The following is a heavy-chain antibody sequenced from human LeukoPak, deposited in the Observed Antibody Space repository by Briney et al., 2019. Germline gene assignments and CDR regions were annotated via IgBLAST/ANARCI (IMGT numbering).Heavy chain of an antibody. CDR1: GFTFSSYA. CDR3: AKDTGDIVVVPAASIYYFDY. J-gene: IGHJ4*02. CDR2: ISGSSGST. D-gene: IGHD2-2*01. Sequence: TGGSLRLSCAASGFTFSSYAMSWVRQAPGKGLEWVSAISGSSGSTYYADSVKGRFTICRDDSKNTLYLQMNSLRAEDTAVYYCAKDTGDIVVVPAASIYYFDYWGQGTLVTVS. V-gene: IGHV3-23*01.